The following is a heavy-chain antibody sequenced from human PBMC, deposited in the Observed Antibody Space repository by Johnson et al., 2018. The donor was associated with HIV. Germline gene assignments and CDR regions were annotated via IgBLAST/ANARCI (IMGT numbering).Heavy chain of an antibody. CDR3: AKDMSSGSYFGEWDHDAFDI. Sequence: QVQLVESGGGVVQPGRSLRLSCAASGFTFSSMHWDRQAPGKGLEWVAVISHDGSHKYYVDSVKGRFTISRDNAKNSLYLQMNSLRAEDTALYYCAKDMSSGSYFGEWDHDAFDIWGQGTMVTVSS. J-gene: IGHJ3*02. V-gene: IGHV3-30*18. CDR2: ISHDGSHK. D-gene: IGHD1-26*01. CDR1: GFTFSS.